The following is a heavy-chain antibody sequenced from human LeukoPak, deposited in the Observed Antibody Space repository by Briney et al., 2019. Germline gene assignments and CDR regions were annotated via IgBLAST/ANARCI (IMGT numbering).Heavy chain of an antibody. CDR1: GFTFSSYA. CDR3: AKGIVGLDEGIDY. J-gene: IGHJ4*02. CDR2: ISGSGGST. D-gene: IGHD2-21*01. Sequence: GGSLRLPCAASGFTFSSYAMSWVRQAPGKGLEWVSAISGSGGSTYYADSVKGRFTISRDNSKNTLYLQMNSLRAEDTAVYYCAKGIVGLDEGIDYWGQGTLVTVSS. V-gene: IGHV3-23*01.